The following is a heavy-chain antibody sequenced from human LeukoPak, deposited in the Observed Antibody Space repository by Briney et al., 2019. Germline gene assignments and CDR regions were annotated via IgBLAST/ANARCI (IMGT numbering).Heavy chain of an antibody. CDR2: IYHSGIT. CDR1: GGSISSSSYY. V-gene: IGHV4-61*01. Sequence: PSETLSLTCTVSGGSISSSSYYWGWIRQPPGKGLEWIGYIYHSGITKYTSSLKSRVTMSVDTSKNQVSLRLNSVTAADTAVYYCAREMYLSTSGTYDYWFDPWGLGTLVIVSS. D-gene: IGHD3-10*01. CDR3: AREMYLSTSGTYDYWFDP. J-gene: IGHJ5*02.